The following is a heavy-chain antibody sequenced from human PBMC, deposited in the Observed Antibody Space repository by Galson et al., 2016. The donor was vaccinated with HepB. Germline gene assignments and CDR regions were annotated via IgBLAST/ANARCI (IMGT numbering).Heavy chain of an antibody. V-gene: IGHV4-39*02. CDR1: GGSISSSSSY. J-gene: IGHJ4*02. CDR3: ARLSLRDTAIPV. Sequence: SETLSLTCTVSGGSISSSSSYWGWIRQPPGKGLEWIGSIYYSGSYSGTTYYNPSLKSRVTISVDTSKSHFSLKLSSVTAADTAVYYCARLSLRDTAIPVWGQGTLVTVSS. CDR2: IYYSGSYSGTT. D-gene: IGHD5-18*01.